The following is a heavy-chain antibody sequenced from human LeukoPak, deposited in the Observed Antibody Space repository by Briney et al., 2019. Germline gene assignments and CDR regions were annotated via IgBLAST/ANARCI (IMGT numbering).Heavy chain of an antibody. V-gene: IGHV3-74*01. J-gene: IGHJ4*02. Sequence: PGGSLRLSCAASGFTFSSYWMHWVRQAPGKGLVWVSRINTDGGSTTYADSVKGRFTISRDNAKNTLYLQVNSLRAEDTAVYYCARALLAPYYFDYWGQGALVTVSS. CDR3: ARALLAPYYFDY. D-gene: IGHD2/OR15-2a*01. CDR1: GFTFSSYW. CDR2: INTDGGST.